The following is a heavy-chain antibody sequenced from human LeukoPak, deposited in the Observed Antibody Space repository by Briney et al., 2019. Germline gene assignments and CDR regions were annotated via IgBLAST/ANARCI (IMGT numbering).Heavy chain of an antibody. J-gene: IGHJ5*02. CDR2: IIPIFGIA. V-gene: IGHV1-69*04. CDR1: GGTFSSYA. CDR3: ARGSSRWFNWLDP. D-gene: IGHD6-13*01. Sequence: GASVKVSCKASGGTFSSYAISWVRQAPGQGLEWMGRIIPIFGIANYAQKFQGRVTITADKSTSTAYMELSSLRSEDTAVYYCARGSSRWFNWLDPWGQGTLVTVSS.